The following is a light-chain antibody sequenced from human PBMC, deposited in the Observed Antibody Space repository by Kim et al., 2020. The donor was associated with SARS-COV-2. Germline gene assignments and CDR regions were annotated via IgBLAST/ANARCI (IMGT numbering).Light chain of an antibody. CDR3: AAWDDSLSGNYV. J-gene: IGLJ1*01. CDR2: RNN. CDR1: SSNIGSNY. Sequence: QSVLTQPPSASGTPGQWVTISCSGSSSNIGSNYVYWYQQLPGTAPKLLIYRNNQRPSGVPDRFSGSTSGTSASLAISGLRSEDEADYYCAAWDDSLSGNYVFGTGTKVTVL. V-gene: IGLV1-47*01.